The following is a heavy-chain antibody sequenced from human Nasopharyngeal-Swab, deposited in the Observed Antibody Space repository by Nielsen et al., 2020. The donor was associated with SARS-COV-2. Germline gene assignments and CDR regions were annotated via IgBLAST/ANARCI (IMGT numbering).Heavy chain of an antibody. CDR2: IEQDGSEK. Sequence: GESLKISCAASGFTFSSYWMSWVRQAPGKGPEWVANIEQDGSEKYYVDSVKGRFTISRDNAKNSLYLQMNSLRAEDTAVYYCARDSSAVAGSYYYYGMDVWGQGTTVTVSS. D-gene: IGHD6-19*01. V-gene: IGHV3-7*01. J-gene: IGHJ6*02. CDR1: GFTFSSYW. CDR3: ARDSSAVAGSYYYYGMDV.